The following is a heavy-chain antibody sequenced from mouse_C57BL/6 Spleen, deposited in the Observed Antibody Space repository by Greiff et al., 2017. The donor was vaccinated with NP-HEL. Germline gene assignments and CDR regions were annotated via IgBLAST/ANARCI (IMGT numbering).Heavy chain of an antibody. CDR2: IYPGSGST. V-gene: IGHV1-55*01. CDR3: AREGYYYGSSRYWYFDV. D-gene: IGHD1-1*01. CDR1: GYTFTSYW. Sequence: VQLQQPGAELVKPGASVKMSCKASGYTFTSYWITWVKQRPGQGLEWIGDIYPGSGSTNYNEKFKSKATLTVDTSSSTAYMQLSSLTSEDSAVYYCAREGYYYGSSRYWYFDVWGTGTTVTVSS. J-gene: IGHJ1*03.